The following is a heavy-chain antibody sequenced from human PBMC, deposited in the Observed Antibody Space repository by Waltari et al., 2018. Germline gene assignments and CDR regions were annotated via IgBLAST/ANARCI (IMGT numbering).Heavy chain of an antibody. J-gene: IGHJ6*02. CDR3: ARENLAVVVIGYGMDV. CDR2: ISPSGGST. Sequence: QVQLVQSGAEVKKPGSSVKVSCKASGGTFSSYAISWVRQAPGQGLEWMGRISPSGGSTSDAKKFPGRVTMTRDTATSTVYMELSSLRAEDTAVYYGARENLAVVVIGYGMDVWGQGTTVTVSS. V-gene: IGHV1-69*04. D-gene: IGHD3-22*01. CDR1: GGTFSSYA.